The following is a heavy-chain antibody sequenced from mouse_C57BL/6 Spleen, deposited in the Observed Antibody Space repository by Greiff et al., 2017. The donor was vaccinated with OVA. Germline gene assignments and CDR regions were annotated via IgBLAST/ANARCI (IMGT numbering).Heavy chain of an antibody. D-gene: IGHD1-1*01. J-gene: IGHJ2*01. V-gene: IGHV1-42*01. Sequence: VQLQQSGPELVKPGASVKISCKASGYSFTGYYMNWVKQSPEKSLEWIGEINPSTGGTTYNQKFKAKATLTVDKSSSTAYMQLSSLTSEDSAVYYCAMDYYGSSFDYWGQGTTLTVSS. CDR3: AMDYYGSSFDY. CDR1: GYSFTGYY. CDR2: INPSTGGT.